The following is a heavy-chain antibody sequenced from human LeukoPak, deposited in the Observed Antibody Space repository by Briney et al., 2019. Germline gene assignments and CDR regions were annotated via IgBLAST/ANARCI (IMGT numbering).Heavy chain of an antibody. CDR1: GYTFTSYG. CDR3: ARDLPVVPAANAGYYYYGMDV. V-gene: IGHV1-18*01. J-gene: IGHJ6*02. D-gene: IGHD2-2*01. CDR2: ISAYNGNT. Sequence: ASVKVSFKASGYTFTSYGISWVRQAPGQGGEWMGWISAYNGNTNYVQKLQGRVTMTTDTSTTTAYMELRSLRSDDTAVYYCARDLPVVPAANAGYYYYGMDVWGQGTTVTVSS.